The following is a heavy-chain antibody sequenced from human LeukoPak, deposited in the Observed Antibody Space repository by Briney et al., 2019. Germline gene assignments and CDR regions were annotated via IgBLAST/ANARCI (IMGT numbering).Heavy chain of an antibody. D-gene: IGHD4-23*01. CDR2: INPNSGGT. CDR3: AAAKFGGNSYFDY. J-gene: IGHJ4*02. V-gene: IGHV1-2*02. CDR1: GYSFTGYY. Sequence: ASVKVSCKASGYSFTGYYMHWVRQAPGQGLEWMGCINPNSGGTDYAQKFQGRVTMTRDTSTSTVYMELSSLRSEDTAVYCCAAAKFGGNSYFDYWGQGTLVTVSS.